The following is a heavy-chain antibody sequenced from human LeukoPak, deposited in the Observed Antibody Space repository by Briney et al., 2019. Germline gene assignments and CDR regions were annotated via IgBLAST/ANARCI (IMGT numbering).Heavy chain of an antibody. D-gene: IGHD6-13*01. V-gene: IGHV3-30*18. Sequence: GGALRLSCAASELTFSTYGMHWVRQAPGKGLEWLTVISYDGSYKFYADSVKGRFTISRDNSKSTLYLQRNSLRAEDTAVYYCAKDRYSGLNTIDYWGQGTLVTVSS. CDR2: ISYDGSYK. J-gene: IGHJ4*02. CDR3: AKDRYSGLNTIDY. CDR1: ELTFSTYG.